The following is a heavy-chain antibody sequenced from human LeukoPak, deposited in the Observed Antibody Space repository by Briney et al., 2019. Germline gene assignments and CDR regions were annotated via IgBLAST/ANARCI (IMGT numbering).Heavy chain of an antibody. CDR1: GFIFSSYS. CDR2: IGGSGGNT. Sequence: GALRLSCAASGFIFSSYSMSWVRQAPGKGLEWVSAIGGSGGNTYYADSVKGRFTISRDNSKNTLYLQMNSLRAEDTAVYYCARFAYSSSWYIDYWGQGTLVTVSS. D-gene: IGHD6-13*01. J-gene: IGHJ4*02. CDR3: ARFAYSSSWYIDY. V-gene: IGHV3-23*01.